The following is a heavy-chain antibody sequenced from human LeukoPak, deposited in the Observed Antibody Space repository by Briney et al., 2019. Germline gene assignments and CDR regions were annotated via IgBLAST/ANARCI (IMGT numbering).Heavy chain of an antibody. CDR2: ISASGGTP. D-gene: IGHD5-12*01. CDR1: GFTFRNYA. V-gene: IGHV3-23*01. CDR3: AKRHIAALGGDAFDA. Sequence: GGSLRLSCAASGFTFRNYAMSWVRQAPGKGLEWVSAISASGGTPYYADSVKGRFTISRDNSQNTLYLQMNSLRAEDTAVYYCAKRHIAALGGDAFDAWGQGKMVTVSS. J-gene: IGHJ3*01.